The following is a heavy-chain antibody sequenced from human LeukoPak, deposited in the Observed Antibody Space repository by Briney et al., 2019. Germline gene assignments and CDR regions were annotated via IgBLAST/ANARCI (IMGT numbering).Heavy chain of an antibody. CDR3: ARDLSSTSNWELDY. CDR1: GYTFIHYF. CDR2: INSNTGGT. V-gene: IGHV1-2*06. D-gene: IGHD7-27*01. J-gene: IGHJ4*02. Sequence: ATVKVSCKASGYTFIHYFVHWVRQAPGQGLEWMGRINSNTGGTEYTRKFQGRVAMTRDTSITTVYMELSSLTSDDSAVYYCARDLSSTSNWELDYWGQGTLVTVSS.